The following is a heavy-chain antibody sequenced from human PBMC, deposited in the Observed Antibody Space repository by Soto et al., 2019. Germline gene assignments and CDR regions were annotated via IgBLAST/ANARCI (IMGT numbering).Heavy chain of an antibody. CDR1: GYTFTSYD. CDR2: MNPNSGNT. CDR3: ARGVTMIVVDTYDAFDI. D-gene: IGHD3-22*01. Sequence: ASVKVSCKASGYTFTSYDINWVRQATGQGLEWMGWMNPNSGNTGYAQKFQGRVTMTRNTSISTAYMELSSLRSEDTAVYYCARGVTMIVVDTYDAFDIWGQGTMVTVSS. V-gene: IGHV1-8*01. J-gene: IGHJ3*02.